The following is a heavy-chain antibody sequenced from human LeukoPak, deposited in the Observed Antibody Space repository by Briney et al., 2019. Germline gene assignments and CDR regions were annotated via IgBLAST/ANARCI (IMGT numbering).Heavy chain of an antibody. V-gene: IGHV4-34*01. CDR1: GGSCSGYY. J-gene: IGHJ4*02. CDR2: INHSGST. Sequence: SETLSLTCAVYGGSCSGYYWSWIRQPPGKGLEWIGGINHSGSTNYNPSLKSRVTISVDTSKNQFSLKLSSVTAADTAVYYCARVGVVAATHAIDYWGQGTLVTVSS. CDR3: ARVGVVAATHAIDY. D-gene: IGHD2-15*01.